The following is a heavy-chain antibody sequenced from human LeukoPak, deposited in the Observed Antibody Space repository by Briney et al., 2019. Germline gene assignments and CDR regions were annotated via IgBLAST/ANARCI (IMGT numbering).Heavy chain of an antibody. D-gene: IGHD2-21*01. V-gene: IGHV1-2*02. CDR3: ARDTCGGDCYSFDY. Sequence: GASVKVSCKASGYTFTGYYMHWVRQAPGQGLEWMGWINPNSGGTNYAQKFQGRVTMTRDTSISTAYMELSRLRSDDTAVYYCARDTCGGDCYSFDYWGQGILVTVSS. CDR2: INPNSGGT. CDR1: GYTFTGYY. J-gene: IGHJ4*02.